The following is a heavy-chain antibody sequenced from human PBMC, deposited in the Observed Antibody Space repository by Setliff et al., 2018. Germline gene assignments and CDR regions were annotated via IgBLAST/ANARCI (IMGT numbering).Heavy chain of an antibody. CDR2: IYYGGGT. D-gene: IGHD4-17*01. J-gene: IGHJ2*01. CDR3: ARHRRPDYGDFISWYFDL. Sequence: SETLSLTCDVSNYSISSGYYWGWVRQPPGKGLEWIATIYYGGGTYYNPPLKSRVTISLDMSKNQFSLRLNSVTAADTAVYFCARHRRPDYGDFISWYFDLWGRGTLVTVSS. CDR1: NYSISSGYY. V-gene: IGHV4-38-2*01.